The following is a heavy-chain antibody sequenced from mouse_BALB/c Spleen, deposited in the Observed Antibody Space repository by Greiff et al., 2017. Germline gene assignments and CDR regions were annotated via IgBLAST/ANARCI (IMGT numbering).Heavy chain of an antibody. D-gene: IGHD1-2*01. V-gene: IGHV1S137*01. CDR1: GYTFTDYA. Sequence: VQRVESGAELVRPGVSVKISCKGSGYTFTDYAMHWVKQSHAKSLEWIGVISTYYGDASYNQKFKGKATMTVDKSSSTAYMELARLTSEDSAIYYCARGFITTATLDYWGQGTTLTVSS. CDR2: ISTYYGDA. CDR3: ARGFITTATLDY. J-gene: IGHJ2*01.